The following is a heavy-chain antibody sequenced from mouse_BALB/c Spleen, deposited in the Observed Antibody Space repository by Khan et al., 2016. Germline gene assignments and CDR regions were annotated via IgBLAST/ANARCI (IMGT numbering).Heavy chain of an antibody. V-gene: IGHV3-2*02. CDR3: GRSDDGDKDAMDY. D-gene: IGHD1-1*01. J-gene: IGHJ4*01. CDR2: ISYSGSP. Sequence: EVQLVESGPGLVKPSQSLSLTCTVTGYSITSDYAWNWIRQFPGNRLEWMGYISYSGSPSYNPSLKSRISITRATSTNPFFLQLTSVTSEDTATYYCGRSDDGDKDAMDYWGQGTSVTVSS. CDR1: GYSITSDYA.